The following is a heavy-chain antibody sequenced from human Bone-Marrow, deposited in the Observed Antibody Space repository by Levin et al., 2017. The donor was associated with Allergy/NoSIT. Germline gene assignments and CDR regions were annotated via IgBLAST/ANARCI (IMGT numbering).Heavy chain of an antibody. CDR2: ISYDGSNK. V-gene: IGHV3-30*18. CDR1: GFTFSSYG. Sequence: PGGSLRLSCAASGFTFSSYGMHWVRQAPGKGLEWVAVISYDGSNKYYADSVKGRFTISRDNSKNTLYLQMNSLRAEDTAVYYCAKAMRYWYFDLWGRGTLVTVSS. J-gene: IGHJ2*01. CDR3: AKAMRYWYFDL.